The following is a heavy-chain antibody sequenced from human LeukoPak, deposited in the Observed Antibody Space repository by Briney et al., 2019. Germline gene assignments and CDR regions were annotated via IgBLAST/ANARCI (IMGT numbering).Heavy chain of an antibody. Sequence: SETLSLTCTVSGGSISSYYWSWIRQPPGKGLEWIGYIYHSGSTNYNPSLKSRVTISVDTSKNQFSLKLSSVTAADTAVYYCARSPEYSSSSVEFDYWGQGTLVTVSS. CDR2: IYHSGST. D-gene: IGHD6-6*01. CDR3: ARSPEYSSSSVEFDY. CDR1: GGSISSYY. V-gene: IGHV4-59*01. J-gene: IGHJ4*02.